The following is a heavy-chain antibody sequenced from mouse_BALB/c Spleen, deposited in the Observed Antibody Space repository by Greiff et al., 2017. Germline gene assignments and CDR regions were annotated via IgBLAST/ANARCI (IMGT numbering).Heavy chain of an antibody. Sequence: QVQLQQPGSVLVRPGASVKLSCMASGYTFTSSWMHWAKQRPGQGLEWIGEIHPNSGNTNYNEKFKGKATLTVDTSSSTAYVDLSSLTSEDSAVYYCARRGYGSSYYAMDYWGQGTSVTVSS. J-gene: IGHJ4*01. CDR2: IHPNSGNT. CDR3: ARRGYGSSYYAMDY. V-gene: IGHV1S130*01. D-gene: IGHD1-1*01. CDR1: GYTFTSSW.